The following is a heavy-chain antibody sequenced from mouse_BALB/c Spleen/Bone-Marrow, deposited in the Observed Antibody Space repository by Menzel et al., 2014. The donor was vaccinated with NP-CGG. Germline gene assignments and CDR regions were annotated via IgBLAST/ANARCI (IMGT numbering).Heavy chain of an antibody. CDR1: GYTFTSYY. J-gene: IGHJ4*01. V-gene: IGHV1S81*02. CDR2: INPSNGGT. Sequence: QVQLQQSGAELVKPGASVKLSCKASGYTFTSYYMYWVKQRPGQGPEWFGEINPSNGGTNFNEKFKNKATLTVDKSSSTAYMQLSSLTSEDSAVYYCSRGRRDALDYWGQGTSVTVSS. CDR3: SRGRRDALDY.